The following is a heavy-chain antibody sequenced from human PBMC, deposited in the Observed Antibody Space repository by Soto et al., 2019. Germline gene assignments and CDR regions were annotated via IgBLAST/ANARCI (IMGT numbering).Heavy chain of an antibody. CDR2: INIDGSGT. CDR3: ARDSYAPHV. CDR1: GFTFSNHW. J-gene: IGHJ6*02. D-gene: IGHD4-17*01. V-gene: IGHV3-74*03. Sequence: WGTLRLSCAASGFTFSNHWRHWFPQAPGKGLVWVSRINIDGSGTTYADSVKGRFTISRDNAKNTVFLEMKNLRAEDTAVYYCARDSYAPHVWGQGTTVTVSS.